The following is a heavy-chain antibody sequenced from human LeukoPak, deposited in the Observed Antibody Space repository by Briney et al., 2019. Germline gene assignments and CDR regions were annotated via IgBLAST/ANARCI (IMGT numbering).Heavy chain of an antibody. Sequence: GMSLRLSCAASGFTLSAHGMHWVRQAPGKGLEWVAVISYDGPNKYYADSVKGRFTISRDDSKSTLYLQMNSLRPEDTAVYYCAKEKLPSGYSFLTDYWGQGTLVTVSS. J-gene: IGHJ4*02. D-gene: IGHD5-18*01. CDR1: GFTLSAHG. CDR3: AKEKLPSGYSFLTDY. CDR2: ISYDGPNK. V-gene: IGHV3-30*18.